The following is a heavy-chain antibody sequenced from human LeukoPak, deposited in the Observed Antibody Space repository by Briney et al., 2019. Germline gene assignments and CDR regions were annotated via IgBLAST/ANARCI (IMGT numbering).Heavy chain of an antibody. CDR1: GFTFSSYW. V-gene: IGHV3-7*01. J-gene: IGHJ4*02. D-gene: IGHD3-3*01. CDR3: ASVRFLEWLFLYFDS. CDR2: IKQDGSEK. Sequence: PGGSLRLSCAASGFTFSSYWMSWVRQAPGKGLEWVANIKQDGSEKYYVDSVKGRFTISRDNAKNSLYLQMNSLRAEDTAVYYCASVRFLEWLFLYFDSWGQGTLVTVSS.